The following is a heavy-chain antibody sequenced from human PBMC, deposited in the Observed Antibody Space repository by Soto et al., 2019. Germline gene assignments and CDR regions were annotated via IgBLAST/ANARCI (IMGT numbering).Heavy chain of an antibody. J-gene: IGHJ4*02. D-gene: IGHD2-15*01. Sequence: QVQLVESGGGVVQPGRSLRLSCAASGFPFSSYGMHWVRQAPGKGLDWVALISYDGSNKYYADSVKGRFTISRDNSKHTLYLEMSSLRVEDTAVYYCAGGQYYFDYCGQGTLVPVSS. V-gene: IGHV3-30*03. CDR3: AGGQYYFDY. CDR1: GFPFSSYG. CDR2: ISYDGSNK.